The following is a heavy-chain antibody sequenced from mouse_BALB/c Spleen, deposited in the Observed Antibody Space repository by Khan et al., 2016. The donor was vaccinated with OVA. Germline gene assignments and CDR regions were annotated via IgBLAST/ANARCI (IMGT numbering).Heavy chain of an antibody. D-gene: IGHD1-1*01. CDR2: IYPGSGSP. Sequence: LKQSGSELVSPGASVKLSCKTSGYTFSTYWMHWVKQRPGQGLKWIGNIYPGSGSPNYDEKFKSKATLTVDTSSTTAYMQLSSLTSEDSAVYYCTRGTKGPYVMDYWGQGTSVTVSS. CDR1: GYTFSTYW. CDR3: TRGTKGPYVMDY. J-gene: IGHJ4*01. V-gene: IGHV1S22*01.